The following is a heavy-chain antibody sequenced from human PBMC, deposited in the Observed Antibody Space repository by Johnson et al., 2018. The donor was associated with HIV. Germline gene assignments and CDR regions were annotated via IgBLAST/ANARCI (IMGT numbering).Heavy chain of an antibody. CDR2: ISYDGSNQ. CDR1: GFTFSSYA. CDR3: AKVGSTVITPRGEAFDI. V-gene: IGHV3-30-3*01. Sequence: QVQLVESGGGVVQPGRSLRLSCAASGFTFSSYAMHWVRQAPGKGLEWVAVISYDGSNQYYADSVKGRFPISRDNSKNTLYLQRNSLRAEDTAVYYCAKVGSTVITPRGEAFDIWGQGTMVTVSS. D-gene: IGHD4-23*01. J-gene: IGHJ3*02.